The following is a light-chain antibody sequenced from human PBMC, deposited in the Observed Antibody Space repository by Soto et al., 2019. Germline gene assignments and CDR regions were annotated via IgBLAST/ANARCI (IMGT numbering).Light chain of an antibody. CDR2: GAS. V-gene: IGKV3-15*01. CDR3: QQYNNWYT. Sequence: EIVMTQSPATLSVSPGERATLSCRASQSVSTNLAWYQQKPDQAPRLLIYGASTSATDIPARFSGSGSGTEFTLTISSPKSEDFAVYYCQQYNNWYTFGQGTKLESK. J-gene: IGKJ2*01. CDR1: QSVSTN.